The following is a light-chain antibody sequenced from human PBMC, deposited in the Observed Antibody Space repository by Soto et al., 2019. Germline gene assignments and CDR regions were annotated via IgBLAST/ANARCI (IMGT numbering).Light chain of an antibody. CDR2: GAS. J-gene: IGKJ4*01. Sequence: EVVVTQSPDTLSLSPGERATLSCRASHFVASGYLAWYQQKPGQAPRLLIYGASRRGTGIPDRFSGTGSGTDFTLTISDLEPEDSAVYHCQQYGSAPLSFGGGTKVEIK. CDR1: HFVASGY. CDR3: QQYGSAPLS. V-gene: IGKV3-20*01.